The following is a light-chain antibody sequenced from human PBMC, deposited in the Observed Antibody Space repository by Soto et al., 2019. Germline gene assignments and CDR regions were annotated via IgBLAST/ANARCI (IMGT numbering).Light chain of an antibody. V-gene: IGKV2-30*01. CDR1: QSLVDRDENTF. J-gene: IGKJ5*01. CDR3: MQGTHWPPSFT. Sequence: DVVMTQSPLSLPVTLGQPASISCRSSQSLVDRDENTFLNWFQQRPGQSPRRLIYKVSNRDSGVPDRFSGSGSGTKFTLKISRMEAEDVGIYYCMQGTHWPPSFTFGQGTRLEIK. CDR2: KVS.